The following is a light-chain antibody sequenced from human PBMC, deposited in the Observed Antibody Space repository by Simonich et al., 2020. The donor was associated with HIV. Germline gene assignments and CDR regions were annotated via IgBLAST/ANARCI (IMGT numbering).Light chain of an antibody. J-gene: IGKJ1*01. CDR3: QQYYSTPA. CDR1: QSVLYSSNNKNY. Sequence: DIVMTQSPDSLAVSLGERATIHCKSSQSVLYSSNNKNYLDWYQQKPGQPPKLLIYWTSTRESGVPDRFSGSGSGTDFTLTISSLQAEDVAVYYCQQYYSTPAFGQGTKVEIK. CDR2: WTS. V-gene: IGKV4-1*01.